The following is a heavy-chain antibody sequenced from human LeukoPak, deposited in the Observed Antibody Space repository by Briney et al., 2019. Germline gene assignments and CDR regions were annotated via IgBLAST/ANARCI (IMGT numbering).Heavy chain of an antibody. CDR1: GYTFTNYG. CDR2: ISAYNGNT. V-gene: IGHV1-18*01. D-gene: IGHD3-16*01. Sequence: ASVKASCKASGYTFTNYGISWVRQAPGQGLEWMGWISAYNGNTNYAQKLQGRVTMTTDTSTSTAYMELRSLRFDDTAVYHCARDWGSGIDYWGQGTLVTVSS. J-gene: IGHJ4*02. CDR3: ARDWGSGIDY.